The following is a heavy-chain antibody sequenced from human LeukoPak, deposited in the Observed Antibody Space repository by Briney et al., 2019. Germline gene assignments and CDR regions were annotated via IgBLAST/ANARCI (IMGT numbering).Heavy chain of an antibody. J-gene: IGHJ5*02. Sequence: PGRSLRLSCAASGLTFSSYGMHWVRQAPGKGLEWVAVISYDGSNKYYADSVKGRFTISRDNSKNTLYLQMNSLRAEDTAVYYCAKDRISEETYNWFDPWGQGTLVTVSS. CDR2: ISYDGSNK. V-gene: IGHV3-30*18. D-gene: IGHD2-15*01. CDR1: GLTFSSYG. CDR3: AKDRISEETYNWFDP.